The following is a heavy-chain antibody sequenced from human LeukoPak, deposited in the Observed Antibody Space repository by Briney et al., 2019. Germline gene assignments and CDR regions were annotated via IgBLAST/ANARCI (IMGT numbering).Heavy chain of an antibody. CDR1: GFTFSSYA. CDR2: ISGSGGSR. D-gene: IGHD6-19*01. V-gene: IGHV3-23*01. J-gene: IGHJ4*02. Sequence: GGSLRLSCAASGFTFSSYAMSWVRQAPGKGLEWVSAISGSGGSRYYADSVKGRFTISRDNSKNTLYLQMNSLRAEDTAAYYCAKHVAVAVAYWGQGTLVTVSS. CDR3: AKHVAVAVAY.